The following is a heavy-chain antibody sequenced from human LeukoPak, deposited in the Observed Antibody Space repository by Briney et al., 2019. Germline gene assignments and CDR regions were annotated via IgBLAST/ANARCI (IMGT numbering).Heavy chain of an antibody. D-gene: IGHD3-16*01. CDR1: GGSFSGYY. CDR2: INHSGST. Sequence: SETLSLTCAVYGGSFSGYYWSWIRQPPGKGLEWIGEINHSGSTNYNPSLKSRVTISVDTSKNQFSLKLSSVTAADTAVYYCARGQGGSGYWGQGTLVTVSS. CDR3: ARGQGGSGY. J-gene: IGHJ4*02. V-gene: IGHV4-34*01.